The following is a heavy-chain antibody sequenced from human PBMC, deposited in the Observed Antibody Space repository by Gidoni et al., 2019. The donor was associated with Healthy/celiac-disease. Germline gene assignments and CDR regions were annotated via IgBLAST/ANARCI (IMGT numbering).Heavy chain of an antibody. Sequence: QVQLQESGPGLVKPSETLSLTCTVSGGSISSYYWSWIRQPAGKGLEWIGRIYTSGSTNYNPSLKSRVTMSVDTSKNQFSLKLSSVTAADTAVYYCARDLRWYCSGGSCYSYWYFDLWGRGTLVTVSS. CDR2: IYTSGST. D-gene: IGHD2-15*01. J-gene: IGHJ2*01. CDR1: GGSISSYY. CDR3: ARDLRWYCSGGSCYSYWYFDL. V-gene: IGHV4-4*07.